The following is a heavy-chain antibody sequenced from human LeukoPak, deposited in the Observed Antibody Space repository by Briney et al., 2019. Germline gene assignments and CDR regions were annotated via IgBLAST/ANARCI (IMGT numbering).Heavy chain of an antibody. Sequence: GSLRLSCAASGFTFSSYAMHWVRQAPGKGLEWVSGISGSGSHTYYADSVKGRFTISRDNSKNTLYLQMNGLRVEDTAVYYCAKDLMSAYNYWGQGTLVTVSS. V-gene: IGHV3-23*01. CDR3: AKDLMSAYNY. CDR1: GFTFSSYA. D-gene: IGHD1-1*01. J-gene: IGHJ4*02. CDR2: ISGSGSHT.